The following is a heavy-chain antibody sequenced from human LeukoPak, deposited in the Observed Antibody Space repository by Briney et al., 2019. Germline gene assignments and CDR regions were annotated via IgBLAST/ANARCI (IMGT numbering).Heavy chain of an antibody. CDR2: IKSKTDGGTT. D-gene: IGHD2-2*01. CDR1: GFTFSNAW. CDR3: AREGYQLLPGAFDI. J-gene: IGHJ3*02. V-gene: IGHV3-15*05. Sequence: GGSLRLSCAASGFTFSNAWMSWVRQAPGKGLEWVGRIKSKTDGGTTDYAAPVKGRFTISRDNAKNTLYLQMNSLRVEDTAVYYCAREGYQLLPGAFDIWGQGTMVTVSS.